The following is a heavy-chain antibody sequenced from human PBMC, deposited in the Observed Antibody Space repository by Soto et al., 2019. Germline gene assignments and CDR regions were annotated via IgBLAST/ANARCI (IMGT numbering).Heavy chain of an antibody. CDR1: GGSISSYY. V-gene: IGHV4-39*01. J-gene: IGHJ5*02. Sequence: SETLSLTCTVSGGSISSYYWGWIRQPPGKGLEWIGSIYYSGSTYYNPSLKSRVTVSVDTSKNQFSLKLSSVAAADTAVYYCARHPSDFWFDPWGQGTLVTVSS. CDR3: ARHPSDFWFDP. CDR2: IYYSGST. D-gene: IGHD2-21*02.